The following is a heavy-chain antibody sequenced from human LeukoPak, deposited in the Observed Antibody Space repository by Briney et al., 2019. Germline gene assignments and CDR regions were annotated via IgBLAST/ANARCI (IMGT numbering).Heavy chain of an antibody. J-gene: IGHJ4*02. Sequence: PSQTLSLTCTVSGGSINSGRYYWSWIRQHPGKGLEWIGYISYSGSTYYNPSLKSRLTISLDTSKNQFSLRLSSVSAADTAVYFCAVGPHHYFDSWGQGTLVTVSS. CDR2: ISYSGST. V-gene: IGHV4-31*03. CDR1: GGSINSGRYY. CDR3: AVGPHHYFDS.